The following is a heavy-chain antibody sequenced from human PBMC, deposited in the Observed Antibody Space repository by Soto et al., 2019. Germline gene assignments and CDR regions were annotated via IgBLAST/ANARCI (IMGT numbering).Heavy chain of an antibody. V-gene: IGHV1-8*01. CDR2: MNPNSGNT. J-gene: IGHJ6*02. CDR3: ARGVDTAMVIYYYYGMDV. CDR1: GYTFTSYD. Sequence: QVQLVQSGAEVKKPGASVKVSCKASGYTFTSYDINWVRQATGQGLEWMGWMNPNSGNTGYAQKFQGRVTMTRNTSISTAYMELSSLRSEDTAVYYCARGVDTAMVIYYYYGMDVLGQGTTVTVSS. D-gene: IGHD5-18*01.